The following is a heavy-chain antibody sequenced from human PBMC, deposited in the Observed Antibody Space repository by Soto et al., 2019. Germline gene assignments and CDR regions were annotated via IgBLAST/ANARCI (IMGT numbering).Heavy chain of an antibody. CDR1: GFIFSMYW. CDR3: TRGRRPTSIGTGAF. D-gene: IGHD3-10*01. J-gene: IGHJ4*02. Sequence: PGGSLRLSCETSGFIFSMYWMHWVRQVPGKGPQWVARITDDGSTTYYAASVEGRFTISRDNAKNALYLQMTSLRADDTAVYYCTRGRRPTSIGTGAFWGQGTRVTVSS. CDR2: ITDDGSTT. V-gene: IGHV3-74*01.